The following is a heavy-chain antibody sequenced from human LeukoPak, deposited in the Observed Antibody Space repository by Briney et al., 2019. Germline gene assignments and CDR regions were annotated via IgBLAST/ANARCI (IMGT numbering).Heavy chain of an antibody. CDR1: GGSTSSYY. V-gene: IGHV4-59*08. CDR2: IYYSGST. D-gene: IGHD6-13*01. Sequence: SETLSLTCTVSGGSTSSYYWSWIRQPPGKGLEWIGYIYYSGSTNYNPSLKSRVTISVDTSKNQFSLKLSSVTAADTAVYYCARHGFSYSSSWYASYYFDYWGQGTLVTVSS. CDR3: ARHGFSYSSSWYASYYFDY. J-gene: IGHJ4*02.